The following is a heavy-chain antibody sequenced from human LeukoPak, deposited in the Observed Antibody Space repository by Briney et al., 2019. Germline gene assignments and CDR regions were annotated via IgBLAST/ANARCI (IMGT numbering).Heavy chain of an antibody. CDR1: GGSFSGHY. V-gene: IGHV4-34*01. Sequence: SETLSLTCAVYGGSFSGHYWSWIRQSPGKGLEWIGEINHSGISNCNPSLKSQVTLLVDTSKNQSSLKVTSVTAADTAVYYCARGHQQVALYAFDVWSQGTMVTVSS. CDR3: ARGHQQVALYAFDV. J-gene: IGHJ3*01. D-gene: IGHD2-2*01. CDR2: INHSGIS.